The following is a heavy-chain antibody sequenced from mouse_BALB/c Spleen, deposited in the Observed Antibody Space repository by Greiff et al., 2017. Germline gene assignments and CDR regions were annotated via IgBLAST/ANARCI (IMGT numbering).Heavy chain of an antibody. D-gene: IGHD1-1*01. V-gene: IGHV3-1*02. CDR3: ARLAYGYWYFDV. CDR2: IHYSGST. J-gene: IGHJ1*01. Sequence: EVQLQESGPDLVKPSQSLSLTCTVTGYSITSGYSWHWIRQFPGNKLEWMGYIHYSGSTNYNPSLKSRISITRDTSKNQFFLQLNSVTTEDTATYCCARLAYGYWYFDVWGAGTTVTVSS. CDR1: GYSITSGYS.